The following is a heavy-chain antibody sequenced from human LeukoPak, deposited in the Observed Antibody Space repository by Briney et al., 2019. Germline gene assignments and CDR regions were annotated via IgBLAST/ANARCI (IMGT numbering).Heavy chain of an antibody. J-gene: IGHJ3*02. D-gene: IGHD3-10*01. CDR2: IIPIFGTA. V-gene: IGHV1-69*05. CDR3: ARDRRAVFGELGPDAFDI. Sequence: ASVKVSCKTSGGTFSSYAISWVRQAPGQGLEWMGGIIPIFGTANYAQKFQGRVTITTDESTSTAYMELSSLRSEDTAVYYCARDRRAVFGELGPDAFDIWGQGTMVTVSS. CDR1: GGTFSSYA.